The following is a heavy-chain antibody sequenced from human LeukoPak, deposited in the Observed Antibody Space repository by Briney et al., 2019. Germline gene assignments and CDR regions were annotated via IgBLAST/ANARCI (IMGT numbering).Heavy chain of an antibody. CDR2: IIPIFGTA. D-gene: IGHD2-2*01. Sequence: GASVKVSCKASGGTFSSYAISWVRQAPGQGLEWMGGIIPIFGTANYAQKFQGRVTITADESTSTAYMELSSLRSEDTAVCYCAREPLGYCSSTSCRSFDYWGQGTLVTVSS. CDR3: AREPLGYCSSTSCRSFDY. CDR1: GGTFSSYA. V-gene: IGHV1-69*13. J-gene: IGHJ4*02.